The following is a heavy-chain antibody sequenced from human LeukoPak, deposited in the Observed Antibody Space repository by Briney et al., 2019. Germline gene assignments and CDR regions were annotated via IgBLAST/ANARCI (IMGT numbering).Heavy chain of an antibody. CDR1: GFTLSAYS. Sequence: GGSLRLSRAASGFTLSAYSMNWVRQAPGKGLEWVSYISPSSNYKYYADSLEGRITISRDNAKNSLYLQMNSLRAEDTAVYYCAREGYDLSQDYFAMDVWGQGTTVTVSS. V-gene: IGHV3-21*01. J-gene: IGHJ6*02. D-gene: IGHD3/OR15-3a*01. CDR2: ISPSSNYK. CDR3: AREGYDLSQDYFAMDV.